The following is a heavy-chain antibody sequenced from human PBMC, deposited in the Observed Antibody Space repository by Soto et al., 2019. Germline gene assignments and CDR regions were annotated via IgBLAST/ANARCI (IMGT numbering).Heavy chain of an antibody. CDR2: IRGSEDTT. CDR3: AKPPVWKSAHLSF. CDR1: VLTLNDYT. D-gene: IGHD3-16*01. J-gene: IGHJ4*02. Sequence: GGPLRRSGAGPVLTLNDYTMSWGRQAPGKGLEWVASIRGSEDTTFYADSVRGRFTISRDASKNTLSLQMNSLRAEDTALYYCAKPPVWKSAHLSFWGQGTLVPVSS. V-gene: IGHV3-23*01.